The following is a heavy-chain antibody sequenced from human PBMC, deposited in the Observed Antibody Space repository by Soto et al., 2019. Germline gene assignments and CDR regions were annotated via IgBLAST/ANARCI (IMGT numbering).Heavy chain of an antibody. CDR3: ARESLTRDDFWSGYYSRPYYYYGMDV. J-gene: IGHJ6*02. Sequence: EVQLVESGGGLVQPGGSLRLSCAASGFTFSSYWMHWVRQAPGKGLVWVSRINSDGSSTSYADSVKGRFTISRDNAKNTLYLQMNSLRAADTAVYYCARESLTRDDFWSGYYSRPYYYYGMDVWGQGTTVTVSS. CDR1: GFTFSSYW. CDR2: INSDGSST. D-gene: IGHD3-3*01. V-gene: IGHV3-74*01.